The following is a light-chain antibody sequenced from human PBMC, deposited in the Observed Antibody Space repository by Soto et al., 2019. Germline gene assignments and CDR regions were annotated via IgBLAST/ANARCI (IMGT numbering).Light chain of an antibody. J-gene: IGKJ1*01. Sequence: EIVMTQSPATLSVSPGERATLSCRASQSVSSNLAWYQQKPGQAPRLLIYDASTRATGIPARFSGSGSGTDFTLSISTLQSEDFAVYSCQQYNNWTPHPWTFGQGTKVEIK. V-gene: IGKV3-15*01. CDR1: QSVSSN. CDR2: DAS. CDR3: QQYNNWTPHPWT.